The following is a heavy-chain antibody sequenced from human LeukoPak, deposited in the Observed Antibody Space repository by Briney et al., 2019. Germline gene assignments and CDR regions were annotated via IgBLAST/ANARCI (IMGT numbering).Heavy chain of an antibody. D-gene: IGHD1-1*01. CDR1: GFTFTTSA. J-gene: IGHJ5*02. Sequence: GGSLRLSCAASGFTFTTSAMNWVRQAPGKGLEWVSGISGSGTSTYYADSVKGRFTISRDNSRSTLYLQMNSLRAEDTAVYYCAKPSWNPESDWFDPWGQGTLVTVSS. CDR2: ISGSGTST. V-gene: IGHV3-23*01. CDR3: AKPSWNPESDWFDP.